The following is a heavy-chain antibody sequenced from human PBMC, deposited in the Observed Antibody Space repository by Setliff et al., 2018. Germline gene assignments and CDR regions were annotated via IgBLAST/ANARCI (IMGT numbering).Heavy chain of an antibody. CDR2: IRYDGSYK. CDR1: GFAFSTYG. CDR3: AKVKKQLIRGSGFDY. J-gene: IGHJ4*02. D-gene: IGHD1-1*01. Sequence: GESLKISCVASGFAFSTYGMHWVRQAPGKGLEWVVFIRYDGSYKQYEDSVKGRFTISRDNSENTLDLQMNSLRVEDTALYYCAKVKKQLIRGSGFDYWGRGTLVTVSS. V-gene: IGHV3-30*02.